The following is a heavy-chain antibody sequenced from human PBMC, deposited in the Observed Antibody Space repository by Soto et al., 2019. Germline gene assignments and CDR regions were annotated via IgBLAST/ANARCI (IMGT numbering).Heavy chain of an antibody. Sequence: QVQLVQSGAEVKKPGSSVKVSCKASGGTFSSYAISWVRQAPGQGLEWMGGIIPIFGTANYAQKFQGRVTITADESTSRAYMELSSLRSEDTAVYYCARDRGSYGYRQGSYYYYGMDVWGQGTTVTVSS. V-gene: IGHV1-69*01. J-gene: IGHJ6*02. CDR3: ARDRGSYGYRQGSYYYYGMDV. D-gene: IGHD5-18*01. CDR1: GGTFSSYA. CDR2: IIPIFGTA.